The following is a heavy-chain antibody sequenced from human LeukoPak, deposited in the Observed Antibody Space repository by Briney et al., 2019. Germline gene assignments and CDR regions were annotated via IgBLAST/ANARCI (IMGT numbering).Heavy chain of an antibody. CDR1: GGSISSYY. Sequence: SETLSLTCTVSGGSISSYYWSWIRQPPGKGLEWIGYIYYSGGTNYNPSLKSRVTISVDTSKNQFSLKLSSVTAADTAVYYCARDHPYYDILTGYYGGNWFDPWGQGTLVTVSS. CDR2: IYYSGGT. D-gene: IGHD3-9*01. V-gene: IGHV4-59*01. CDR3: ARDHPYYDILTGYYGGNWFDP. J-gene: IGHJ5*02.